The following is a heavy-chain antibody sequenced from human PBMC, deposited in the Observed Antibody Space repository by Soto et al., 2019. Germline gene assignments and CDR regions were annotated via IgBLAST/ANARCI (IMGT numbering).Heavy chain of an antibody. Sequence: QVQLVESGGGVVQPGRPLRLSCAASGFTFSSYAISWVRQAPGQGLEWMGGIIPIFGTANYAQKFQGRVTITADKSTSTAYMELSSLRSEDTAVYYCARGSLEIQLWLHYYGMDVWGQGTTVTVSS. CDR3: ARGSLEIQLWLHYYGMDV. CDR1: GFTFSSYA. V-gene: IGHV1-69*06. J-gene: IGHJ6*02. D-gene: IGHD5-18*01. CDR2: IIPIFGTA.